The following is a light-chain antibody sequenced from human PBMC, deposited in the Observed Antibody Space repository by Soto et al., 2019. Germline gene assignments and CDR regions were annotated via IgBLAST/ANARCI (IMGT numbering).Light chain of an antibody. Sequence: EIVLTQSPGTLSLSPGERATLSCRASQSVSSSYLAWYQQTPGQAPRLLIYGASSRATGIPDRFSGSGSGKDVPLTISRLEPEDAAEYYCQQYGSSGTFGGGTKVEIK. CDR3: QQYGSSGT. J-gene: IGKJ4*01. V-gene: IGKV3-20*01. CDR2: GAS. CDR1: QSVSSSY.